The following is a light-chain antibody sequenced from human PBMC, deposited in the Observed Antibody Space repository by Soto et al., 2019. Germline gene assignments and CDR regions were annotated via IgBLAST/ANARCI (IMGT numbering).Light chain of an antibody. V-gene: IGLV2-11*01. CDR1: SSDVGGYNY. J-gene: IGLJ1*01. CDR3: CSYAGSYTYV. CDR2: DVS. Sequence: QSALTQPRLVSGSPGQSVTISCTGTSSDVGGYNYVSWYQQHPGKVPKLMIYDVSKRPSGVPDRFSGSKSGNTASLTISGLQAEDEADYYCCSYAGSYTYVFGTGTKLTVL.